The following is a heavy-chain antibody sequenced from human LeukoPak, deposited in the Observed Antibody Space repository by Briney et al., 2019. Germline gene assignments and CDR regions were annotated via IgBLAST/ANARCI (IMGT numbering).Heavy chain of an antibody. Sequence: PSETLSLTCTVSGGFISSYYWSWIRQPPGKGLEWIGYIYDSGSTYYNPSLKSRVTISVDTSKNQFSLKLSSVTAADTAVYYCARLGSSGWWGSDYWGQGTLVTVSS. CDR3: ARLGSSGWWGSDY. CDR2: IYDSGST. V-gene: IGHV4-59*08. J-gene: IGHJ4*02. D-gene: IGHD6-19*01. CDR1: GGFISSYY.